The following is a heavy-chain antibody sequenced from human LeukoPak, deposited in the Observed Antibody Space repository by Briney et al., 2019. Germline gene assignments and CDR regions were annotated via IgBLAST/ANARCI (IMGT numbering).Heavy chain of an antibody. CDR3: AREGAYGSGSYCNA. CDR2: ISSSGSTI. CDR1: GFTFSDYY. D-gene: IGHD3-10*01. J-gene: IGHJ4*02. V-gene: IGHV3-11*01. Sequence: GGSLRLSCAASGFTFSDYYMSWIRQAPGKGLEWVSYISSSGSTIYYADSVKGRFTISRDNAKDSLYLQMNSLRAEDTAVYCCAREGAYGSGSYCNAWGQGTLVTVSS.